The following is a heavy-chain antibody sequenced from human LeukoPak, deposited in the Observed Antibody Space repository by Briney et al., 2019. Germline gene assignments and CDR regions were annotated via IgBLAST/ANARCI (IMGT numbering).Heavy chain of an antibody. Sequence: GGSLRLSCAASGFTFSGYWMSWVRQAPGKGLEWVANIKQDGGERYYVDSVKGRFTISRDNAKNSLYLQMNSLRAEDTAMYYCARDLRSATQYDPFDIWGQGTMVTVSS. J-gene: IGHJ3*02. V-gene: IGHV3-7*01. D-gene: IGHD2-2*01. CDR2: IKQDGGER. CDR3: ARDLRSATQYDPFDI. CDR1: GFTFSGYW.